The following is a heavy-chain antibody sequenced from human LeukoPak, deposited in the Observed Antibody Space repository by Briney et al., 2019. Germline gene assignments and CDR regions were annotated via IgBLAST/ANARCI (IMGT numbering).Heavy chain of an antibody. J-gene: IGHJ5*02. CDR1: GYTFTSYD. Sequence: GASVKVSCKASGYTFTSYDISWVRQAPGQGLEWMGWISAYNGNTNYAQKLQGRVTMTTDTSTSTAYMELRSLRSDDTAAYYCARSYSSGWYNWFDPWGQGTLVTVSS. CDR2: ISAYNGNT. CDR3: ARSYSSGWYNWFDP. V-gene: IGHV1-18*01. D-gene: IGHD6-19*01.